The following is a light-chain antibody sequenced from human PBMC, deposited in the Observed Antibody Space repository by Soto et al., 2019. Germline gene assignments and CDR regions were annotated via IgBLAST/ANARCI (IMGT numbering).Light chain of an antibody. CDR2: SNN. CDR1: SSNIGSNT. V-gene: IGLV1-44*01. CDR3: AAWDDSLNGYV. J-gene: IGLJ1*01. Sequence: QSALTQPPSASGTPGQRVTISCSGSSSNIGSNTVNWYQQPPGTAPKLLIYSNNQRPSGVPDRFSGSKSGTSASLAISGLQSEDEADYYSAAWDDSLNGYVFGTGTKVTVL.